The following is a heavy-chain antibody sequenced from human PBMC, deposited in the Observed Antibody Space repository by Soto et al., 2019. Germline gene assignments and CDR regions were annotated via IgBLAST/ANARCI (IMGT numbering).Heavy chain of an antibody. Sequence: ASVKASCKSSGYIFSSHDINWVRQATGQGLEWMGSVNPNSGNTLYTRRFQGRVTMTSSTSISTAYMELSSLRFDDTAVYYCARAHGSGDVDYCGQGTVVTVSS. CDR1: GYIFSSHD. J-gene: IGHJ4*02. V-gene: IGHV1-8*01. CDR3: ARAHGSGDVDY. D-gene: IGHD4-17*01. CDR2: VNPNSGNT.